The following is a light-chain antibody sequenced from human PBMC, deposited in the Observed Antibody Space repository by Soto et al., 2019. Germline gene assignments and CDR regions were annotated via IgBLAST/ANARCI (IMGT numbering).Light chain of an antibody. CDR3: QQYNNWPLT. CDR1: QSISSK. J-gene: IGKJ5*01. CDR2: DTY. Sequence: EIVMTQSPATLSVSPWERATLSCRASQSISSKLAWYQQKPGQAPRLVIYDTYIRATGIPARFSGSGSGTDFTLTISSLQSEDFAVYYCQQYNNWPLTFGQGTRLEIK. V-gene: IGKV3-15*01.